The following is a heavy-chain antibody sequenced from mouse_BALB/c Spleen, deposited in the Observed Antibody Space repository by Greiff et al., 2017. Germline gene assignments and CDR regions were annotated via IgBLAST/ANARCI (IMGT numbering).Heavy chain of an antibody. CDR2: ISYDGSN. CDR3: ARVTTATSAY. V-gene: IGHV3-6*02. D-gene: IGHD1-2*01. CDR1: GYSITSGYY. Sequence: DVKLVESGPGLVKPSQSLSLTCSVTGYSITSGYYWNWIRQVPGNKLELMGYISYDGSNNYNPSLKNRISITRDTSKNQFFLKLNSVTTEDTATYYCARVTTATSAYWGQGTLVTVSA. J-gene: IGHJ3*01.